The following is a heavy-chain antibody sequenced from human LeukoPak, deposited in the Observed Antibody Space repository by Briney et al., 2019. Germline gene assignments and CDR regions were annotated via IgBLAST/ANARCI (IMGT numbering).Heavy chain of an antibody. Sequence: GGSLRLSCAASGFTFSNAWMSWVRQAPGKGLEWVGRIKSKTEGGTTDYAAPVKGRFTISRDDSKNTLYLQMNSLKTEDTAVYYCTTDPMFESVAGTAVRQDYWGQGTLVTVSS. CDR3: TTDPMFESVAGTAVRQDY. D-gene: IGHD6-19*01. CDR2: IKSKTEGGTT. CDR1: GFTFSNAW. V-gene: IGHV3-15*01. J-gene: IGHJ4*02.